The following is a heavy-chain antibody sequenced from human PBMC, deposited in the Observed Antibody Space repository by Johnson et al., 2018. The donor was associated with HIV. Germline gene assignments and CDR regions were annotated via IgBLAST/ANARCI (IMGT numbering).Heavy chain of an antibody. D-gene: IGHD6-6*01. CDR3: ASAGSSSDDAFDI. J-gene: IGHJ3*02. CDR2: IWFDGTNK. Sequence: QVQLVASGGGAVQPGRSLRLSCAASGFTFSSYGMHWVRQAPGKGLAWVAVIWFDGTNKYYADSVKGRFTISRDNYKNTFYLQMNSLRAEDTVVYYCASAGSSSDDAFDIWGQGTMVTVSS. V-gene: IGHV3-33*01. CDR1: GFTFSSYG.